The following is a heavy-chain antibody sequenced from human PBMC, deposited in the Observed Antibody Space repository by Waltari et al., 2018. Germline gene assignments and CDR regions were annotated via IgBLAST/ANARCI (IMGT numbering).Heavy chain of an antibody. CDR2: ISYDGSNK. Sequence: QVHLVASGGGVVPPGKSLRLSCVVHGLTFTSYGLNWGRQAPGKGLEWVAIISYDGSNKYYGDSVKGRFTISRDNSNNTLYLRMNSLRPEDTAVYYCAKGRRNELQGLSYFDSWGQGTLVTVSS. CDR1: GLTFTSYG. V-gene: IGHV3-30*18. J-gene: IGHJ4*02. D-gene: IGHD1-7*01. CDR3: AKGRRNELQGLSYFDS.